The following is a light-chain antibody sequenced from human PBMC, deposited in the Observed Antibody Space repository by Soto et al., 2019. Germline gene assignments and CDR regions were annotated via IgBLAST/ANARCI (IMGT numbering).Light chain of an antibody. Sequence: QSVLTQPASVSGSPGQSSTLSCTGTSSDVGFSNYVFWYQQHPGKAPKLIISDVSNRPSGVSNRFSGSKSGNTASLTISGLQAEDEADYYCSSYTSSSTDVFGTGTKVTV. CDR2: DVS. CDR3: SSYTSSSTDV. V-gene: IGLV2-14*01. J-gene: IGLJ1*01. CDR1: SSDVGFSNY.